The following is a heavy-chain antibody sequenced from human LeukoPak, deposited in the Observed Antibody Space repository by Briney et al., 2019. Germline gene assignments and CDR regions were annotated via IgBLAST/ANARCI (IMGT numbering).Heavy chain of an antibody. J-gene: IGHJ6*03. V-gene: IGHV1-2*02. D-gene: IGHD1-26*01. CDR2: INPDSGGT. CDR1: GYIFTGYY. Sequence: ASVKVSCKASGYIFTGYYMHWVRQAPGQGLEWMGWINPDSGGTNYAQNFQGRVTMTRDASISTAYMELSRLRSDDTAVYYCAREVQAPSGHYIYYSYMDVWGKGTTVTVSS. CDR3: AREVQAPSGHYIYYSYMDV.